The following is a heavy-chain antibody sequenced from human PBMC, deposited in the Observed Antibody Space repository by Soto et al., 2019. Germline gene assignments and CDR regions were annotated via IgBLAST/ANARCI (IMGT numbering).Heavy chain of an antibody. V-gene: IGHV1-18*01. Sequence: ASVKVSCKASRYTFTSYGMSWVRQAPEQGLEWMGWISAYNGNTNYAQKLQGRVTMTTDTSTSTAYMELRSLRSDDTAVYYCARARSIAVAPYAFDIWGQGTMVTVSS. CDR3: ARARSIAVAPYAFDI. CDR2: ISAYNGNT. D-gene: IGHD6-19*01. J-gene: IGHJ3*02. CDR1: RYTFTSYG.